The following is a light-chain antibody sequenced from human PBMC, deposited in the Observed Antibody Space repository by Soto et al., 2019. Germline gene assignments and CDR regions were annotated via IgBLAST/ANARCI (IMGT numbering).Light chain of an antibody. CDR2: SND. J-gene: IGLJ3*02. CDR3: ATWDDSPSGVV. V-gene: IGLV1-44*01. Sequence: QSVLTQPPSASGTPGQRVFISCSGRSSNIGSHAVDWYQQLPGTAPKLLIYSNDQRPSGVPDRFSGSKSGTSASLVISGLQSEDEAEYFCATWDDSPSGVVFGGGTKLTVL. CDR1: SSNIGSHA.